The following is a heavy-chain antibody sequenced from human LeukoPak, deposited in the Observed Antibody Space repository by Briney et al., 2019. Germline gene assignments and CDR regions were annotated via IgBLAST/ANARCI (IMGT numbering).Heavy chain of an antibody. CDR3: ANDYRWGSFHDF. Sequence: GGPLSLSCAASGFTFSTYGMHWVRQAPGKGLEGGAVIRYDGVNKYFADSVKGRFTISGDTSKNTLYLQMNSLRAEDTAVYYCANDYRWGSFHDFWGQGTLVTVSS. D-gene: IGHD3-10*01. V-gene: IGHV3-30*02. CDR2: IRYDGVNK. CDR1: GFTFSTYG. J-gene: IGHJ4*02.